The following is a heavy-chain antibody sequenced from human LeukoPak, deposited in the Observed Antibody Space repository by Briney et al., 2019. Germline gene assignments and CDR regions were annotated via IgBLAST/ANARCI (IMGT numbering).Heavy chain of an antibody. CDR1: GYSFTSYW. V-gene: IGHV5-51*01. Sequence: GESLKISCKGSGYSFTSYWIGWVRQMPGKGLEWMGIIYPGDSDTRYSPSFQGQVTISADKSISTAYLQWSSLKASDTATYYCARPSRGEGIAAAGPDAFDIWGQGTMVTVSS. J-gene: IGHJ3*02. D-gene: IGHD6-13*01. CDR2: IYPGDSDT. CDR3: ARPSRGEGIAAAGPDAFDI.